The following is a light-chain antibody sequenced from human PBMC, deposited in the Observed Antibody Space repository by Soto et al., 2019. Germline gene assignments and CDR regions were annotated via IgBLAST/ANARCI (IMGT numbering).Light chain of an antibody. CDR3: QQLNSYPRVT. CDR2: KAS. V-gene: IGKV1-5*03. J-gene: IGKJ5*01. CDR1: QTISSW. Sequence: DIQMTQSPSTLSGSVGDRVTITCRASQTISSWLAWYQQKPGKAPKLLIYKASTLKSGVPSRFSGSGSGTEFTLTINSLQPEDFATYYCQQLNSYPRVTFGQGTRLEI.